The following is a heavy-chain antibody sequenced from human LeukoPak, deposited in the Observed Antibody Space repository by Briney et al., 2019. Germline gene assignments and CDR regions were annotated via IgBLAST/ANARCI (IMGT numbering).Heavy chain of an antibody. Sequence: ASVKVSCKASGYTFTGYYMHWVRQAPGPGLEWMGRINPNSGGTNYAQRFQGRVTMTRDTSISTAYMELRRLRSDDTAVYYCAREPAAVTRKGYYYYYYMDVWGKGTTVTVSS. CDR1: GYTFTGYY. CDR3: AREPAAVTRKGYYYYYYMDV. V-gene: IGHV1-2*06. CDR2: INPNSGGT. J-gene: IGHJ6*03. D-gene: IGHD6-19*01.